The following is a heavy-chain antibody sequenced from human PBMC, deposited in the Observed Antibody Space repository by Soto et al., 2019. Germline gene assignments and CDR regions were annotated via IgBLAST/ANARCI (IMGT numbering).Heavy chain of an antibody. V-gene: IGHV3-23*01. J-gene: IGHJ4*02. D-gene: IGHD3-10*01. CDR1: GFTFTSYA. CDR2: VSADATTT. Sequence: EVQLLESGGGLVQPGGSLRLSCAASGFTFTSYAMTWVRQAPGRGLEWVSTVSADATTTYYADSVKGRFTISRDNSKNTVSLEMKSLTVVDTALYYCAKDRGRLVRGVILDFWGQGALVTVSS. CDR3: AKDRGRLVRGVILDF.